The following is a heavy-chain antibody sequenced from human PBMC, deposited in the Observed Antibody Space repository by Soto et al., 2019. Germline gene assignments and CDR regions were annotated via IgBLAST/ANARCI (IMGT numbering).Heavy chain of an antibody. D-gene: IGHD5-12*01. V-gene: IGHV1-69*02. CDR3: AKQLRGIVATKDVYFDY. CDR2: IIPILGIA. Sequence: QVQLVQSGAEVQKPGSSVKVSCKASGGTFSSYTISWVRQAPGQGLEWMGRIIPILGIANYAQKFQGRVTITADKSTSTAYMELSSLRSEDTAVYYCAKQLRGIVATKDVYFDYWGQGTLVTVSS. J-gene: IGHJ4*02. CDR1: GGTFSSYT.